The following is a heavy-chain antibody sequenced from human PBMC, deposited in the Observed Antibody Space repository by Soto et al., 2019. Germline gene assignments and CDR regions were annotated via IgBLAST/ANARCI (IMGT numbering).Heavy chain of an antibody. J-gene: IGHJ6*02. CDR2: ISYDGSNK. CDR3: ARAKPHSPIAARPDYYYGMDV. Sequence: GGSLRLSCAASGFTFSSYAMHWVRQAPGKGLEWVAVISYDGSNKYYADSVKGRFTISRDNSKNTLYLQMNSLRAEDTAVYYCARAKPHSPIAARPDYYYGMDVWGQGTTVTVSS. V-gene: IGHV3-30-3*01. CDR1: GFTFSSYA. D-gene: IGHD6-6*01.